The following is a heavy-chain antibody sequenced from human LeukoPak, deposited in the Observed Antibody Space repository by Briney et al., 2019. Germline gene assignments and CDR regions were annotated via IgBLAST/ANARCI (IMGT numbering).Heavy chain of an antibody. CDR2: ISSSGSTI. V-gene: IGHV3-48*03. Sequence: GGSLRLSCAASGFTFSSYEMNWVRQAPGKGLEWVSYISSSGSTIYYADSVKGRFTISRDNAKNSLYLQMNSLRAEDTAVYYCARVTPSYHDAFDIWGQGTMVTVSS. CDR3: ARVTPSYHDAFDI. J-gene: IGHJ3*02. CDR1: GFTFSSYE. D-gene: IGHD5-18*01.